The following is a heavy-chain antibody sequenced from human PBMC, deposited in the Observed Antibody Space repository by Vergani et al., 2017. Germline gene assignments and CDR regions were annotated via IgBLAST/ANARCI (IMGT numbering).Heavy chain of an antibody. Sequence: QVQLVESGGGVVQPGRSLRLSCAASGFRFSSYGMNWVRQAPGKGLEWVAVIWYDGSNKYYADSVKGRFTISRDNSQNTVNLQMNSLRVDDTAVYYCARGDYSRAPRAGYYFDYWGQGTLVTVSS. D-gene: IGHD4-11*01. CDR2: IWYDGSNK. CDR3: ARGDYSRAPRAGYYFDY. V-gene: IGHV3-33*01. CDR1: GFRFSSYG. J-gene: IGHJ4*02.